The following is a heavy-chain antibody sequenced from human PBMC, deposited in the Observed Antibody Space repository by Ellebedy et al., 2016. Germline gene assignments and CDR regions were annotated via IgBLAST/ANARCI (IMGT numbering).Heavy chain of an antibody. CDR2: IYWDDDK. J-gene: IGHJ4*02. Sequence: SGPTPVKPAQTLTLTCTFSGFSLTTSGVGVGWIRQPPGKALEWLALIYWDDDKRYSPSLKSRLTITKDTSKNQVVLTMTNMDPVDTATYYCAHRPGNRAMVAFDYWGQGTLVTVSS. CDR3: AHRPGNRAMVAFDY. D-gene: IGHD5-18*01. V-gene: IGHV2-5*02. CDR1: GFSLTTSGVG.